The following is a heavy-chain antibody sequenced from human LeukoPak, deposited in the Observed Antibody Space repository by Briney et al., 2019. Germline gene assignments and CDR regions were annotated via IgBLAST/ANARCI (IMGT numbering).Heavy chain of an antibody. CDR2: IYTSGST. CDR3: ARVGRGYSLFDY. CDR1: GGSIRSDY. D-gene: IGHD5-18*01. V-gene: IGHV4-4*07. Sequence: SETLSLTCTVSGGSIRSDYWSWIRQPAGRGLEWIGRIYTSGSTNYNPSLKSRVTISVDTSKNQFSLKLSSVTAADTAVYYCARVGRGYSLFDYWGQGTLVTVSS. J-gene: IGHJ4*02.